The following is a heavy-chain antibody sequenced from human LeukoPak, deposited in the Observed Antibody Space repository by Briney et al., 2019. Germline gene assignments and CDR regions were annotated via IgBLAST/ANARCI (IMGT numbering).Heavy chain of an antibody. CDR3: VRDGANSLFVGGPYFPD. J-gene: IGHJ1*01. V-gene: IGHV3-30-3*01. CDR1: GFTFSSNA. Sequence: GGSLRLSCEASGFTFSSNAMHWVRRTPGKGLQWMAVISFDGTSDNYADSVQGRFNISRDNSRNTLYLQMNSLRSDDPGLYCCVRDGANSLFVGGPYFPDGGQGTLVAVSS. D-gene: IGHD1-26*01. CDR2: ISFDGTSD.